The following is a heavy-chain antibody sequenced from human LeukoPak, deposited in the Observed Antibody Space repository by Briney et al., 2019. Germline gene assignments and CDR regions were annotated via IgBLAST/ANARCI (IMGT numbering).Heavy chain of an antibody. J-gene: IGHJ6*03. CDR3: ARNNYDFWSGYYPHYYYYMDV. Sequence: KPSETLSLTCAVYGGSFSGYYWSWIRQPPGKGLEWIGEINHSGSTNYNPSLKSRVTISVDTSKNQFSLKLSSVTAADTAVYYCARNNYDFWSGYYPHYYYYMDVWGKGTTVTVSS. CDR1: GGSFSGYY. V-gene: IGHV4-34*01. CDR2: INHSGST. D-gene: IGHD3-3*01.